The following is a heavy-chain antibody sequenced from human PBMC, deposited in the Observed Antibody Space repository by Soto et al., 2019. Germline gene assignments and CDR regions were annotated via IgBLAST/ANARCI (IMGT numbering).Heavy chain of an antibody. D-gene: IGHD6-19*01. V-gene: IGHV5-51*01. CDR3: AKTRSSGWPNYYYYGMDV. J-gene: IGHJ6*02. CDR1: GYSFISYW. Sequence: PGESLKISCKGSGYSFISYWIGWVRQMPGKGLEWMGIIYPGDSDTRYSPSFQGQVTISADKSISTAYLQWSSLRAEDTAVYYCAKTRSSGWPNYYYYGMDVWGQGTTVTVSS. CDR2: IYPGDSDT.